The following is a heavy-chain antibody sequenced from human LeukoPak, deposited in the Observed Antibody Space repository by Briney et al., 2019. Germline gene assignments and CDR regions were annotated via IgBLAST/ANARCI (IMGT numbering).Heavy chain of an antibody. D-gene: IGHD3-22*01. Sequence: GGSLRLSCAASGFTFSSYAMHWVRQAPGKGLEWVAVISYDGSNKYYADSVKGRFTISRDNSKNTLYLQMNSLRAEDTAVYYCARGEYYYDSSGYHRLDYWGQGTLVTVSS. CDR1: GFTFSSYA. CDR3: ARGEYYYDSSGYHRLDY. CDR2: ISYDGSNK. V-gene: IGHV3-30*14. J-gene: IGHJ4*02.